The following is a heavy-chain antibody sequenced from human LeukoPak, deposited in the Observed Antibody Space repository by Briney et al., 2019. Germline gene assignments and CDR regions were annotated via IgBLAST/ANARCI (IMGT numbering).Heavy chain of an antibody. CDR3: AKDQRRQFDY. CDR2: IRYDGSNK. D-gene: IGHD1-1*01. J-gene: IGHJ4*02. Sequence: GGTLRLSCAASGFTFSSYGMHWVRQAPGKGLEWVAFIRYDGSNKYYADSVKGRFTISRDNSKNTLYLQMNSLRAEDTAVYYCAKDQRRQFDYRGQGTLVTVSS. V-gene: IGHV3-30*02. CDR1: GFTFSSYG.